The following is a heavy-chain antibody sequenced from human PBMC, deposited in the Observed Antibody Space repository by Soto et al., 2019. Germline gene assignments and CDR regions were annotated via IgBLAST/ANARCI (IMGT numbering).Heavy chain of an antibody. Sequence: SETLSHTCTVSGASISSSYWSWIRQSPGKGLEWIGYVYYSGSTNYNPSLKSRVTISVDTSKNQFSLKLSSVTAADTAVYYCAIGHYDSSGQPNPFTTWGQGTLGT. CDR3: AIGHYDSSGQPNPFTT. CDR2: VYYSGST. CDR1: GASISSSY. D-gene: IGHD3-22*01. V-gene: IGHV4-59*01. J-gene: IGHJ3*01.